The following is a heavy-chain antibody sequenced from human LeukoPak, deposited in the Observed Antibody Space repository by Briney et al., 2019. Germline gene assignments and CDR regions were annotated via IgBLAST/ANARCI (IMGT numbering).Heavy chain of an antibody. CDR2: IYTSGST. J-gene: IGHJ6*02. Sequence: SETLSLTCTVSGGSISSYYWSWIRQPAGKGLEWIGRIYTSGSTNYNPSLRSRVTMSVDTSKNQFSLKLSSVTAADTAVYYCAREQWEMYYYGMDVWGQGTTVTVSS. V-gene: IGHV4-4*07. CDR1: GGSISSYY. D-gene: IGHD1-26*01. CDR3: AREQWEMYYYGMDV.